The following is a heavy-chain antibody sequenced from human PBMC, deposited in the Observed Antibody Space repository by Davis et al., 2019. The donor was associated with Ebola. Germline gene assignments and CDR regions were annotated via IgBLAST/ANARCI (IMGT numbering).Heavy chain of an antibody. Sequence: KVSCKGSGYSFTSYSIGWVRQMPGKGLEWMGIIYPGDSDTRYSPSFQGQVTISADKSISTAYLQWSSLKASDTAMYYCARPGSGWYWYFDLWGRSTLVTVSS. V-gene: IGHV5-51*01. CDR2: IYPGDSDT. CDR1: GYSFTSYS. D-gene: IGHD6-19*01. J-gene: IGHJ2*01. CDR3: ARPGSGWYWYFDL.